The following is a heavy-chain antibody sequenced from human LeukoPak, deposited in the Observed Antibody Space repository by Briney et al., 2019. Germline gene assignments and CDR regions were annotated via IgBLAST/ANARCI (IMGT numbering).Heavy chain of an antibody. V-gene: IGHV1-46*01. D-gene: IGHD3-16*01. Sequence: VASVKVSCKASGYTFTSYYMHWARQAPGQGLEWMGIINPSGGSTSYAQKFQGRVTMTRDMSTSTVYMELSSLRSEDTAVYYCAREGASAKYFDYWGQGTLVTVSS. CDR2: INPSGGST. CDR1: GYTFTSYY. J-gene: IGHJ4*02. CDR3: AREGASAKYFDY.